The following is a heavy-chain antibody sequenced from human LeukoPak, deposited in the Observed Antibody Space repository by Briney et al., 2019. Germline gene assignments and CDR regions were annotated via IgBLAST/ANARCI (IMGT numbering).Heavy chain of an antibody. D-gene: IGHD2/OR15-2a*01. CDR3: ARVRIIYAFDI. Sequence: ASVKVSCKASGYTFTSYGISWVRQAPGQGLEWMGWISAYNGNTNYAQKLQGRVTMTRDTSISTAYMELSRLRSDDTAVYYCARVRIIYAFDIWGQGTMVTVSS. CDR1: GYTFTSYG. CDR2: ISAYNGNT. J-gene: IGHJ3*02. V-gene: IGHV1-18*01.